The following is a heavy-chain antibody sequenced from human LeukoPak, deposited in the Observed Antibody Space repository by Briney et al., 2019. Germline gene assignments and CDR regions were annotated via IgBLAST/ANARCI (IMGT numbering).Heavy chain of an antibody. CDR2: ISGSGGST. V-gene: IGHV3-23*01. J-gene: IGHJ4*02. CDR3: AGAVAGSFDY. D-gene: IGHD6-19*01. CDR1: GFTLSSFG. Sequence: QTGGSLRLSCAASGFTLSSFGMVWVRQAPGKGLEWVSAISGSGGSTYYADSVKGRFTISRDNSKNTLYPQMNSLRDEDTAVYYCAGAVAGSFDYWGQGTLVTVSS.